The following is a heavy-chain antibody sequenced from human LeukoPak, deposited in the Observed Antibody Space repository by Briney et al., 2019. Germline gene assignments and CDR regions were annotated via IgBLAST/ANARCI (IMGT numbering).Heavy chain of an antibody. CDR3: AKAKAARQGYFDY. CDR1: GFTFVNYA. CDR2: ISWNGGSI. Sequence: PGGSLRLSCAASGFTFVNYAMHWVRQAPGKGLEWVSGISWNGGSIGYAETVKGRFTISRDNASNSLYLQMNSLRAEDTALYYYAKAKAARQGYFDYWGQGTLVTVSS. V-gene: IGHV3-9*01. J-gene: IGHJ4*02. D-gene: IGHD6-6*01.